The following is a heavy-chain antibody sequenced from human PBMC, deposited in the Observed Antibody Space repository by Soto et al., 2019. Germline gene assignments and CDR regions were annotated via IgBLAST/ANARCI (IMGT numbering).Heavy chain of an antibody. CDR2: INPNSGGT. D-gene: IGHD2-15*01. J-gene: IGHJ4*02. V-gene: IGHV1-2*04. CDR1: GYTFTGYY. Sequence: ASVKVSCKASGYTFTGYYMHWVRQAPGQGLEWMGWINPNSGGTNYAQKFQGWVTMTRDTSISTAYMELSRLRSDDTAVYYCARAVSVYCSGGSCFKNFDYWGPGTLVTVSS. CDR3: ARAVSVYCSGGSCFKNFDY.